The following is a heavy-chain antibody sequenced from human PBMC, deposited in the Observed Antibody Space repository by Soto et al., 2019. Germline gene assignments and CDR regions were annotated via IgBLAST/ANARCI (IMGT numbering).Heavy chain of an antibody. Sequence: GGSLRLSCAASGFTFSSYGMHWVRQAPGKGLEWVAVIWYDGSNKYYADSVKGRFTISRDNSKNTLYLQMNSLRAEDTAVYYCARDSARYSESTLPDYWGQGTLVTVSS. V-gene: IGHV3-33*01. CDR3: ARDSARYSESTLPDY. D-gene: IGHD1-26*01. CDR2: IWYDGSNK. J-gene: IGHJ4*02. CDR1: GFTFSSYG.